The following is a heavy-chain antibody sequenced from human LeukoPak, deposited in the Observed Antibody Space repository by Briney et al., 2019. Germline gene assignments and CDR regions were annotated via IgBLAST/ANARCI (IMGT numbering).Heavy chain of an antibody. Sequence: PGGSLRLSCAASGFTFSSYGMHWVRQAPGKGLEWVAVIWYDGTDKYYADSVKGRFTISRDNSKNTLYLQMNSLRAEDTAVYYCARGESGWYYYYYGMDVWGQGTTVTVSS. CDR1: GFTFSSYG. V-gene: IGHV3-33*01. J-gene: IGHJ6*02. CDR2: IWYDGTDK. CDR3: ARGESGWYYYYYGMDV. D-gene: IGHD6-19*01.